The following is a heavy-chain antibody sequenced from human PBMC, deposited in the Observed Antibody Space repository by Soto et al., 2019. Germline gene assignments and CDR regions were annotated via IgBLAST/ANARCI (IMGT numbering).Heavy chain of an antibody. CDR1: GFIFSGYS. Sequence: EEQLVESGGGLVKPGGSLRLSCAGSGFIFSGYSMNWVRQAPGKGLEWVSSISTTSTYIYYADSVKGRFTVSRDNAKNSLYLQMTGLRPEDTAMYYCARGGIVGTTDFFDYWGQGTLVTVSS. J-gene: IGHJ4*02. D-gene: IGHD1-26*01. V-gene: IGHV3-21*01. CDR3: ARGGIVGTTDFFDY. CDR2: ISTTSTYI.